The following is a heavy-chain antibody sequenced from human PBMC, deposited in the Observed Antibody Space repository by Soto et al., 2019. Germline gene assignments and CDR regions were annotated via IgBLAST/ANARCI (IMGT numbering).Heavy chain of an antibody. CDR2: IYYSGST. Sequence: SVTLSLTCTISCPSITCGGYYWRLIRQHPGKGLEWIGYIYYSGSTYYNPSLKSRVTISVDTSKNQFSLKLSSVTAADTAVYYCARDPFIDYGDYGTDVWGQGTTVT. CDR1: CPSITCGGYY. CDR3: ARDPFIDYGDYGTDV. V-gene: IGHV4-31*03. D-gene: IGHD4-17*01. J-gene: IGHJ6*02.